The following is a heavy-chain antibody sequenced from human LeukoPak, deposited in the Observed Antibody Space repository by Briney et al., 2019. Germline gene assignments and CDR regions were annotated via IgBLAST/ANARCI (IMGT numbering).Heavy chain of an antibody. J-gene: IGHJ6*03. CDR3: ARGASCGGDCYSIFGYYYYYYMDV. D-gene: IGHD2-21*02. Sequence: LAGGSLRLSCAASGFTFDDYGMSWVRQVPGKGLEWVSGLNWNGGSIGYADSVRGRFTISRDNAKNSLYLQMNSLRAEDTALYYCARGASCGGDCYSIFGYYYYYYMDVWGKGTTVTVSS. V-gene: IGHV3-20*04. CDR1: GFTFDDYG. CDR2: LNWNGGSI.